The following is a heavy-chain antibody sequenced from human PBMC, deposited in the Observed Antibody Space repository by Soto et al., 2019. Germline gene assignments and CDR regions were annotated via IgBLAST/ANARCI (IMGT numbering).Heavy chain of an antibody. CDR1: GFTFSNYG. J-gene: IGHJ4*02. Sequence: GGSLRLSCAASGFTFSNYGMHWVRQVPGKGLEWVAVIWYDGSNKYYADSVKGRFTISRDNSKNTLYLQLNSLRAEDTAVYYCAKRGTYWDLDYWGQGTLVTVSS. CDR2: IWYDGSNK. CDR3: AKRGTYWDLDY. V-gene: IGHV3-33*06. D-gene: IGHD1-26*01.